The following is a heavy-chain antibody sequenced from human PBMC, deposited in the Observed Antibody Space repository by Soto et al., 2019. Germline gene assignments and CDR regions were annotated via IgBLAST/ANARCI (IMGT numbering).Heavy chain of an antibody. D-gene: IGHD3-9*01. CDR2: IIPIYASP. Sequence: QVQLVQSGAEVKKPGSSVKVSCKASGGTFSSNAISWVRQAPGQGLEWMGVIIPIYASPNYAQNFKGRVTVTSDKATSTAYLELSRLKFADSAIYYCAVTVTGSRSPLAHWGRGTLVIVSS. V-gene: IGHV1-69*06. CDR3: AVTVTGSRSPLAH. CDR1: GGTFSSNA. J-gene: IGHJ4*02.